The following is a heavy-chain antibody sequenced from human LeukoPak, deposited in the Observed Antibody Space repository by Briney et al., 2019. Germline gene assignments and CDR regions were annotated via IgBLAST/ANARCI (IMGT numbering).Heavy chain of an antibody. D-gene: IGHD7-27*01. CDR1: GYTFTGYY. V-gene: IGHV1-18*04. CDR2: ISAYNGNT. CDR3: ARGQLGIVLLIDY. J-gene: IGHJ4*02. Sequence: ASVKVSCKASGYTFTGYYMHWVRQAPGQGLEWMGWISAYNGNTNYAQKLQGRVTMTTDTSTSTAYMELRSLRSDDTAVYYCARGQLGIVLLIDYWGQGTLVTVSS.